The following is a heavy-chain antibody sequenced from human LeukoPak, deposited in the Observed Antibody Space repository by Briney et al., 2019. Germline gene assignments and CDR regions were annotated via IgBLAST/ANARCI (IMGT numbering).Heavy chain of an antibody. Sequence: QTGGSLRLSCAASGFNFNNYYMGWVRQAPGKGLEWVANIKQDGSEKYYVDSVKGRFTISRDNSKNTLYLQMNSLRAEDTAVYYCAKAPDPYSNPYYFDYWGQGTLVTVSS. CDR1: GFNFNNYY. CDR3: AKAPDPYSNPYYFDY. D-gene: IGHD4-11*01. CDR2: IKQDGSEK. V-gene: IGHV3-7*03. J-gene: IGHJ4*02.